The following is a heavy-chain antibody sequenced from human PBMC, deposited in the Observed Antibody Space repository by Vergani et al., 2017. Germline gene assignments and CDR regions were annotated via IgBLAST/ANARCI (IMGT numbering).Heavy chain of an antibody. J-gene: IGHJ4*02. CDR2: TYFTSKWYN. Sequence: QVQLRQSGPSLVKPSQTLSLTCVISGDSVSSKSASWKWISQSPSRGFEWLGRTYFTSKWYNDYAVSVKSRIAINPDTSKNQFSLKLSSVTAADTAVYYWATTSIAARRGVFVYWRRGTLVTVSS. V-gene: IGHV6-1*01. CDR1: GDSVSSKSAS. D-gene: IGHD6-6*01. CDR3: ATTSIAARRGVFVY.